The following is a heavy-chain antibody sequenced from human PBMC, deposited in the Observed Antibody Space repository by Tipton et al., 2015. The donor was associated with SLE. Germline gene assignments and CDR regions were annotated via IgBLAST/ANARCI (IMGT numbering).Heavy chain of an antibody. V-gene: IGHV5-51*01. J-gene: IGHJ4*02. CDR1: EYTFYTHW. Sequence: VQLVQSGAEVKKPGEFLKISCKGPEYTFYTHWISWVRQVPGKGLEWMGAIYPRDSDTRYSPTFQGQVTISADKSISAAYLEWNSLKASDTAMYFCARHYEPAANFDFWGQGTLVTVSS. D-gene: IGHD6-13*01. CDR3: ARHYEPAANFDF. CDR2: IYPRDSDT.